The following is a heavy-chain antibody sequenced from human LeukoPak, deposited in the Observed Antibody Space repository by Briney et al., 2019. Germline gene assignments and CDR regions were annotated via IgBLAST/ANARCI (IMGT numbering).Heavy chain of an antibody. CDR3: GRVKEASAFDI. V-gene: IGHV3-74*01. D-gene: IGHD5-12*01. J-gene: IGHJ3*02. Sequence: GGSLRLSCAASGFTFSSYWMHWVRQGPGKGLVWVSRIYSDGSRTTYADSVKGRFTISRDNAKNSLYLQMNSLRAEDTAVYYCGRVKEASAFDIWGQGTMVTVSS. CDR1: GFTFSSYW. CDR2: IYSDGSRT.